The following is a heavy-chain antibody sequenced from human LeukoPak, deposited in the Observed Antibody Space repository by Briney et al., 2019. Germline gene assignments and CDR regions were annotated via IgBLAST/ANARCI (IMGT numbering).Heavy chain of an antibody. J-gene: IGHJ3*02. Sequence: GGSLRLSCSASGFTFSTYWMSWVRQAPGKGLEWVANMRRDGNEIYYLDSVRGRFTISRDNAKNSLNLQMNSLRAEDTAVYYCARPVRDGYNYDAFDIWGQGTMVTVSS. CDR3: ARPVRDGYNYDAFDI. CDR1: GFTFSTYW. V-gene: IGHV3-7*01. D-gene: IGHD5-24*01. CDR2: MRRDGNEI.